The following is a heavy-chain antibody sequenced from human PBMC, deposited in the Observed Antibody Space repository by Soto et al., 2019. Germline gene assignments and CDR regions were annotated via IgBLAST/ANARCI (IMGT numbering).Heavy chain of an antibody. D-gene: IGHD2-15*01. CDR1: GFTFSSYW. CDR2: IYSGGST. J-gene: IGHJ4*02. Sequence: PGGSLRLSCAASGFTFSSYWMHWVRQAPGKGLVWVSVIYSGGSTYYADSVKGRFTISRDNSENTLYLQMNSLRAEDTAVYYCARTCSGGTCSFDYWGQGTLVTVSS. V-gene: IGHV3-66*01. CDR3: ARTCSGGTCSFDY.